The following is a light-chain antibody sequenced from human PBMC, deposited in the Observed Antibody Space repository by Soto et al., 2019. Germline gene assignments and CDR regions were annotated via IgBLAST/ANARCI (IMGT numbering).Light chain of an antibody. Sequence: DIQMTQSPSTLSASVGDRVTITCRASQNINNWLAWFQQKPGKAPKVLIYKASNLESGVPSRFSGRASGTEFTLTISSLQPDDFAIYYCQQYDSYPWTFGQGTKAEI. V-gene: IGKV1-5*03. CDR2: KAS. J-gene: IGKJ1*01. CDR1: QNINNW. CDR3: QQYDSYPWT.